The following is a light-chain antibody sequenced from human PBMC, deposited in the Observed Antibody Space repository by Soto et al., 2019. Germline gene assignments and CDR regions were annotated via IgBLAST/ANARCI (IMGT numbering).Light chain of an antibody. V-gene: IGLV2-14*01. J-gene: IGLJ1*01. CDR1: SSDVGGYNY. CDR2: EVS. Sequence: QSALTQPASVSGSPGQSMTISCTGTSSDVGGYNYVSWYQQHPGKAPKLMIYEVSNRPSGVSNRFSGSKSGNTASLTISGLQAEDEADYYCSSYTGSSTPYVFGTGTKLTVL. CDR3: SSYTGSSTPYV.